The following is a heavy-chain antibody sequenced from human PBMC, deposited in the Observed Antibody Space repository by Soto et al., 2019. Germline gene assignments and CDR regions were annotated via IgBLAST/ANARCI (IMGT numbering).Heavy chain of an antibody. CDR2: IYWDDDQ. D-gene: IGHD6-13*01. CDR3: AHDSVRIAAAVRAVDI. Sequence: QITLKESGPTLVKPTQTLTLTCTFSGFSLSTSGVGVGWIRQPPGKALEWLALIYWDDDQRYSPSLKSRGTTTKDTSKNQVVLTMTNMDPVDTATYYCAHDSVRIAAAVRAVDIWGQGTMVTVSS. J-gene: IGHJ3*02. V-gene: IGHV2-5*02. CDR1: GFSLSTSGVG.